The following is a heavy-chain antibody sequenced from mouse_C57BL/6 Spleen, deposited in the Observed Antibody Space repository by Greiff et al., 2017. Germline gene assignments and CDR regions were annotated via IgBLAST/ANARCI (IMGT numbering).Heavy chain of an antibody. CDR1: GYTFTSYW. J-gene: IGHJ3*01. CDR2: IDPSDSET. V-gene: IGHV1-52*01. D-gene: IGHD1-1*01. Sequence: VQLQQPGAELVRPGSSVKLSCKASGYTFTSYWMHWVKQRPIQGLEWIGNIDPSDSETHYNQKFKDKATLTVDKSSSPAYMQLSSLTSEDSSVYDCARGGITTVVAKGWFAYWGQGTLVTVSA. CDR3: ARGGITTVVAKGWFAY.